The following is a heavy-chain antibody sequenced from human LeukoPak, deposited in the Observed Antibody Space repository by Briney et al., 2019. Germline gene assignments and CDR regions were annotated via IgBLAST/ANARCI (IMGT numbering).Heavy chain of an antibody. D-gene: IGHD6-6*01. CDR1: GYTFTSYY. Sequence: GASVKVSCKASGYTFTSYYMHWVRQAPGQGLEWMGIINPSGGTTSYAQKFQGRVTMTGDMSTSTVYMELSSLRSEDTAVYYCARDLQQHLVIGYWGQGTLVTVSS. CDR3: ARDLQQHLVIGY. CDR2: INPSGGTT. V-gene: IGHV1-46*01. J-gene: IGHJ4*02.